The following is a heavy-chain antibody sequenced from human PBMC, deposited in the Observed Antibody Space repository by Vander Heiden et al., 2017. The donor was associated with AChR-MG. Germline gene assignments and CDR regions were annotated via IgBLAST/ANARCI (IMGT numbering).Heavy chain of an antibody. CDR1: GFTFSNAW. CDR2: FKAEANGGTT. D-gene: IGHD6-19*01. J-gene: IGHJ4*01. V-gene: IGHV3-15*01. Sequence: EVQLVESGGGLVKPGGSLRLSCAASGFTFSNAWMSWVRQAPGKGLEWVGRFKAEANGGTTDYAAPVEGRFTILRDDSKNTLSLQMNSLKIEDTAVYYCTTALSSLGDYWGHGTLVTVSS. CDR3: TTALSSLGDY.